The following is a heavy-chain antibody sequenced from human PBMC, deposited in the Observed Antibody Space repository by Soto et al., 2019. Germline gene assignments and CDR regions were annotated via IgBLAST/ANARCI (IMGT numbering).Heavy chain of an antibody. CDR1: GFTFSSYA. J-gene: IGHJ6*02. CDR2: ISYDGSNK. CDR3: ATLAAAGTQVTWYYGMDV. Sequence: GGSLRLSCTASGFTFSSYAMHWVRQAPGKGLEWVAVISYDGSNKYYADSVKGRFTISRDNSKNTLYLQMNSLRAEDTAVYYCATLAAAGTQVTWYYGMDVWGQGTTVTVSS. D-gene: IGHD6-13*01. V-gene: IGHV3-30-3*01.